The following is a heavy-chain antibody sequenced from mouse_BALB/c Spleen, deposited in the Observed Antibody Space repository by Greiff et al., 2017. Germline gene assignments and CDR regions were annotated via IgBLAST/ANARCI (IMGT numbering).Heavy chain of an antibody. CDR1: GFSLTSYG. J-gene: IGHJ4*01. CDR2: IWAGGST. CDR3: ARDYYGSSYAMDY. Sequence: QVQLKQSGPGLVAPSQSLSITCTVSGFSLTSYGVHWVRQPPGKGLEWLGVIWAGGSTNYNSALMSRLSISKDNSKSQVFLKMNSLQTDDTAMYYCARDYYGSSYAMDYWGQGTSVTVSS. V-gene: IGHV2-9*02. D-gene: IGHD1-1*01.